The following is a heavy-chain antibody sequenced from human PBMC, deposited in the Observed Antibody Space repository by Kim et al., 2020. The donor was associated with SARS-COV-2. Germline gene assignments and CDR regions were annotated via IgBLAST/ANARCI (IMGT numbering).Heavy chain of an antibody. J-gene: IGHJ6*02. CDR3: ARDPQSICSGGSCYYSYSGIDV. D-gene: IGHD2-15*01. V-gene: IGHV4-31*03. CDR1: GGSISSGGYY. CDR2: IYYSGST. Sequence: SETLSLTCTVSGGSISSGGYYWSWIRQHPGKGLEWIGYIYYSGSTYYNPSLKSRVTISVDTAKNQFSLKLSSVTAADTAVYYCARDPQSICSGGSCYYSYSGIDVWGQGTPVTVSS.